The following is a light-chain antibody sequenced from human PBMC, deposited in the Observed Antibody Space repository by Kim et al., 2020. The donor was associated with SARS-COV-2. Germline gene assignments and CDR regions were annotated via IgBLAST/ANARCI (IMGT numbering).Light chain of an antibody. CDR1: NIGSKS. CDR2: YDS. V-gene: IGLV3-21*04. J-gene: IGLJ2*01. Sequence: QGKTAGIPCGGNNIGSKSVHWYQQQPGQAPVLVIYYDSDRPSGIPERFSGSNSGNTATLTISRVEAGDEADYYCQVWDSSSDHVVFGGGTQLTVL. CDR3: QVWDSSSDHVV.